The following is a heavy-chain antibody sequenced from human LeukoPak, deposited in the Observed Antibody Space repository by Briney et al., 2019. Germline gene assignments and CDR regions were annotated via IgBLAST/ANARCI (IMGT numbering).Heavy chain of an antibody. CDR2: ISGSSVST. CDR3: ASHYGDSPSHFDY. V-gene: IGHV3-23*01. D-gene: IGHD4-17*01. J-gene: IGHJ4*02. CDR1: GFTFSSYV. Sequence: GGSLRLSCAASGFTFSSYVMSWVRQAPGKGLEWVSAISGSSVSTYHADSVKGRFTISRDNSKNTLYLQMNSLRAEDTAVYYCASHYGDSPSHFDYWGQGTLVTVSS.